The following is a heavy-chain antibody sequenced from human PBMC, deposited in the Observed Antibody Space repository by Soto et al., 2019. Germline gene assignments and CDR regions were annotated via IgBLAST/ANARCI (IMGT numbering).Heavy chain of an antibody. Sequence: SETLSLTCTATGGSMTSGDQYWTWIRHRPGGGLEWFGYINHRGSLYYNPSLKSRVSMSVDTSKNQFSLNLSSVTAADTAVYYCARELPQRQGRNMDVWGQGTTVTVSS. V-gene: IGHV4-31*03. D-gene: IGHD1-1*01. CDR2: INHRGSL. CDR3: ARELPQRQGRNMDV. CDR1: GGSMTSGDQY. J-gene: IGHJ6*02.